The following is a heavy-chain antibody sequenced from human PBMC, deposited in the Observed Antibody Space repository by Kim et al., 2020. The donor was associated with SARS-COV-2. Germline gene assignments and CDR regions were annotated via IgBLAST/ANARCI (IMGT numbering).Heavy chain of an antibody. J-gene: IGHJ4*02. V-gene: IGHV3-9*01. D-gene: IGHD6-19*01. CDR3: AKSQYTSGWNFDY. Sequence: YADSVKGRFTISRDNAKNSLYLQMNSLRAEDTALYYCAKSQYTSGWNFDYWGQGTLVTVSS.